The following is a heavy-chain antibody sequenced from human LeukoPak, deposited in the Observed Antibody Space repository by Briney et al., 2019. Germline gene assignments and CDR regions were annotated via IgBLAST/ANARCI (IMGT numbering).Heavy chain of an antibody. CDR1: GYTFSSYG. J-gene: IGHJ6*02. CDR2: ISGYNGNR. V-gene: IGHV1-18*01. D-gene: IGHD5-18*01. CDR3: ARDRLYSYGYYGMDV. Sequence: ASVKVSCKASGYTFSSYGISWVRQAPGQGLEWMGWISGYNGNRNYAQNLQERVTMTTDTFTSTAYMELRRLRSDDTAVYYCARDRLYSYGYYGMDVWGQGTTVTVSS.